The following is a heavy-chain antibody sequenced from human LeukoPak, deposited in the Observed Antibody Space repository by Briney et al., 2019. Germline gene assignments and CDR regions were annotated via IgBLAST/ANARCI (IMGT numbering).Heavy chain of an antibody. CDR3: ARTNWGFDAFDI. Sequence: GASVKVSCTASGYTFTSYAMNWVRQATGQGLEWMGWMNPNSGNTGYAQKFQGRVTMTRNTSISTAYMELSSLRSEDTAVYYCARTNWGFDAFDIWGQGTMVTVSS. D-gene: IGHD7-27*01. CDR1: GYTFTSYA. J-gene: IGHJ3*02. V-gene: IGHV1-8*02. CDR2: MNPNSGNT.